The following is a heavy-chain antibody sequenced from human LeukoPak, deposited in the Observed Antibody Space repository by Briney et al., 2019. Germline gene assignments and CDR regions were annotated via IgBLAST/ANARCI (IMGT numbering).Heavy chain of an antibody. CDR2: SDGVGNTI. CDR3: ARGPRTGGGAYVGDY. D-gene: IGHD4-23*01. V-gene: IGHV3-74*01. Sequence: GGSLRLSCSASGFTFSNYWMHWVRQVPGKGPVWVSRSDGVGNTINYAHSVRDRFSISRDNAKNTLYLQMNSLTAEDTGVYYCARGPRTGGGAYVGDYWGRGTLVTVSS. J-gene: IGHJ4*01. CDR1: GFTFSNYW.